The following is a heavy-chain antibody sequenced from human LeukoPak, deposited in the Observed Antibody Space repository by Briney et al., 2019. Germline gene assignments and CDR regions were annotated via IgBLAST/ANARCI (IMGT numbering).Heavy chain of an antibody. V-gene: IGHV4-30-4*07. CDR2: IYHSGTT. Sequence: PSQTLSLTCAVSGVSISRGGYAWNWIRQPPGKGLEWIAYIYHSGTTYYNLSLKSRAIISVAASKNQSSLKLSTMTAADTAVYYCATQAPTGYGSGQNPFDYWGQGTLVTVSS. J-gene: IGHJ4*02. D-gene: IGHD3-10*01. CDR1: GVSISRGGYA. CDR3: ATQAPTGYGSGQNPFDY.